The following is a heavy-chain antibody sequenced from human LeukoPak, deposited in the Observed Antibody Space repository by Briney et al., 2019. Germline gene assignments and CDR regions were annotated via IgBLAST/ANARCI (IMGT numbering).Heavy chain of an antibody. CDR1: GYTFTGYY. CDR2: INPNSGDT. V-gene: IGHV1-2*02. D-gene: IGHD4-23*01. CDR3: ARDLYGGTSATFDY. Sequence: GASVKVSCKASGYTFTGYYIHWVRQAPGQGLEWMGWINPNSGDTNYAQKFQGRVTMTSDTSISTAYMELSRLRSDNTAVYYCARDLYGGTSATFDYWGQETLVTVSS. J-gene: IGHJ4*02.